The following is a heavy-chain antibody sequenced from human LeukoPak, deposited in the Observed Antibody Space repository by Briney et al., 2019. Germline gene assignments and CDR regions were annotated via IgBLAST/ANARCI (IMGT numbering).Heavy chain of an antibody. CDR1: GGSISSGGYY. V-gene: IGHV4-31*03. J-gene: IGHJ4*02. Sequence: SSETLSLTCTVPGGSISSGGYYWSWIRQHPGKGLEWIGYIYYSGSTYYNPSLKSRVTISVDTSKNQFSLKLSSVTAADTAVYYCASGQLDWTTYYFDYWGQGTLVTVSS. CDR2: IYYSGST. CDR3: ASGQLDWTTYYFDY. D-gene: IGHD2/OR15-2a*01.